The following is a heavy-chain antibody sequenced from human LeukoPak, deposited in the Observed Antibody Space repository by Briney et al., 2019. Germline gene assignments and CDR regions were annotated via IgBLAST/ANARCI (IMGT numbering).Heavy chain of an antibody. CDR2: ISYDGSNK. D-gene: IGHD3-3*01. Sequence: GGSLRLSCAASGFTFSSYAMHWVRQAPGKRLEWVAVISYDGSNKYYADSVKGRFTISRDNSKNTLYLQMNSLRAEDTAVHYCARDRNDFWSGLYYYYYGMDVWGQGTTVTVSS. CDR1: GFTFSSYA. V-gene: IGHV3-30-3*01. J-gene: IGHJ6*02. CDR3: ARDRNDFWSGLYYYYYGMDV.